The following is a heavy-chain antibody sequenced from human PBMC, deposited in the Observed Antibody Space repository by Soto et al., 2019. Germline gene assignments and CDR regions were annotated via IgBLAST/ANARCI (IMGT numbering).Heavy chain of an antibody. CDR2: ISNDGSKK. D-gene: IGHD5-12*01. V-gene: IGHV3-30*18. CDR3: AKTRRGYDMFFYGLDV. Sequence: QVHLVESGGGVVQPGRSLRLACAVSGFRFSDYGMHWVRQAPGKGLEWVAVISNDGSKKYYGDSVQGRFTISRDDSKSTVSVQMDSLKPEDTAVYYCAKTRRGYDMFFYGLDVWGQGTTVTVSS. J-gene: IGHJ6*02. CDR1: GFRFSDYG.